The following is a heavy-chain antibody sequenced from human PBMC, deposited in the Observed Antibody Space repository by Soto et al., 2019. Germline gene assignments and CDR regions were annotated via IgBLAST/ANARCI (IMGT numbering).Heavy chain of an antibody. CDR2: INPSGGST. CDR1: GYTFSSYY. CDR3: ARGTRYSGSYLYYYYGMDV. D-gene: IGHD3-10*01. J-gene: IGHJ6*02. Sequence: ASVKVSCKASGYTFSSYYMNWVRQAPGQGLEWMGIINPSGGSTSYAQKFQGRVTMTRDTSTSTVYMELSSLRSEDTAVYYCARGTRYSGSYLYYYYGMDVWGQGTTVTVSS. V-gene: IGHV1-46*01.